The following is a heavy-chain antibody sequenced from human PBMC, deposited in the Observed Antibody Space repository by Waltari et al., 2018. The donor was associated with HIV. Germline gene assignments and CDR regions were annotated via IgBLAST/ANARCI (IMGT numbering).Heavy chain of an antibody. CDR2: IDWADDK. V-gene: IGHV2-70*01. J-gene: IGHJ4*02. D-gene: IGHD3-10*02. CDR3: ARVKYFYVSREYFFDY. Sequence: QVTLRESGPALVKPTQTLTLTCTFAGFSLSTTGMCVSWIRQPPGKPLEWLALIDWADDKYYSTSLRSRLTISKDTTKNQVVRKVTNLDPLDTATYYCARVKYFYVSREYFFDYWGQGILVTVSS. CDR1: GFSLSTTGMC.